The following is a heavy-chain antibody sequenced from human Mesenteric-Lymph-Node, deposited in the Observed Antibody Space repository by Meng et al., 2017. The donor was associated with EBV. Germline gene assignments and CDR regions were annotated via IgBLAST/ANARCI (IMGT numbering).Heavy chain of an antibody. J-gene: IGHJ4*02. CDR3: ARDYGTSRPFEY. CDR1: WHSVPSTGAA. V-gene: IGHV6-1*01. CDR2: TYYRSKWYN. D-gene: IGHD1/OR15-1a*01. Sequence: QLRPPQSGPALVEPPHTLSLTCAIPWHSVPSTGAAWNWIRQSPSRGLEWLGRTYYRSKWYNDYAVSVKGRIAINPDTSKNQFFLQLNSVTPEDTAVYYCARDYGTSRPFEYWGQGILVTVSS.